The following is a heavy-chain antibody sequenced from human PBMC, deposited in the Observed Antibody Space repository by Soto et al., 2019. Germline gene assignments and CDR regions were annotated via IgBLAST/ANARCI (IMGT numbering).Heavy chain of an antibody. CDR2: MWSDGSNK. D-gene: IGHD3-16*01. V-gene: IGHV3-33*01. CDR3: AREGEGLHFAY. CDR1: GFTFSSYG. Sequence: QVQLVESGGGVVQPGRSLRLSCAASGFTFSSYGMHWVRQSPGRGLEWVAVMWSDGSNKYYADAVKGRFTISRDNSKNALFLQMDSLRAEDTAVYYCAREGEGLHFAYWGQGTLVTVSS. J-gene: IGHJ4*02.